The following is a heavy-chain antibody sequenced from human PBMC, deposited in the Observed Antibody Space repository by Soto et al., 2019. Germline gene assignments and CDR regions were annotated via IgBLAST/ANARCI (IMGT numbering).Heavy chain of an antibody. Sequence: QVQLQESGPGLVKPSQTLSLTCTVSGGSISSGGYYWSWIRQHPGKGLEWIGYIYYSGSTYYNPSLKCLVTVSVDTSKHQFSLKLRSLNAAYTTVYYAASTIDPWGQGTLATVSS. CDR2: IYYSGST. D-gene: IGHD1-1*01. CDR3: ASTIDP. CDR1: GGSISSGGYY. V-gene: IGHV4-31*01. J-gene: IGHJ5*02.